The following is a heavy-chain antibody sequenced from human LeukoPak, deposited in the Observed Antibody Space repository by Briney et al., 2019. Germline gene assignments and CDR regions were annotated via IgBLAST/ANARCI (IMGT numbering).Heavy chain of an antibody. CDR1: GFTFGDYA. V-gene: IGHV3-49*04. Sequence: PGGSLRLSCTASGFTFGDYAMSWVRQAPGKGLEWEGFIRSKAYGGTTEYAASVKGRFTISRDDSKSIAYLQMNSLKTEDTAVYYCTRDWYYCGSGSYDNWFDPWGQGTLVTVSS. CDR3: TRDWYYCGSGSYDNWFDP. CDR2: IRSKAYGGTT. D-gene: IGHD3-10*01. J-gene: IGHJ5*02.